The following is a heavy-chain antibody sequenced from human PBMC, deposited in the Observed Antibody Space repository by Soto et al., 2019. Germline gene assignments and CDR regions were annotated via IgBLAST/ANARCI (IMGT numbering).Heavy chain of an antibody. CDR3: ARDAIFGVGRKYYYFDY. D-gene: IGHD3-3*01. V-gene: IGHV4-30-4*01. Sequence: PSETLSLTCTVSGGSISSGDYYWSWIRQPPGKGLEWIGYIYYSGSTYYNPSLKSRVTISVDTSKNQFSLKLSSVTAADTAVYYCARDAIFGVGRKYYYFDYWGQGTLVTVSS. CDR1: GGSISSGDYY. CDR2: IYYSGST. J-gene: IGHJ4*02.